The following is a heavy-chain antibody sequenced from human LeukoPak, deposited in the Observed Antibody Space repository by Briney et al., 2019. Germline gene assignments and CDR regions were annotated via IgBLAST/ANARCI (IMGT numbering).Heavy chain of an antibody. V-gene: IGHV3-30*18. CDR2: ISYDGSNK. CDR3: AKFIRAAAGTGPFDY. CDR1: GFTFSSYG. Sequence: PGGSLRLPCAASGFTFSSYGMHWVRQAPGKGLEWVAVISYDGSNKYYADSVKGRFTISRDNSKNTLYLQMNSLRAEDTAVYYCAKFIRAAAGTGPFDYWGQGTLVTVSS. J-gene: IGHJ4*02. D-gene: IGHD6-13*01.